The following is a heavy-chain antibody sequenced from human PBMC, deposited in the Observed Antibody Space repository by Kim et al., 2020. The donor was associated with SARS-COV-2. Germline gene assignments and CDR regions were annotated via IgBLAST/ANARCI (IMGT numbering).Heavy chain of an antibody. V-gene: IGHV3-30*07. CDR3: ARGRIAAAGIHAHFDY. D-gene: IGHD6-13*01. J-gene: IGHJ4*02. Sequence: SGKGRFTISRDNSKNTLYLQMNSLRVEDTAVYYCARGRIAAAGIHAHFDYWGQGTLVTVSS.